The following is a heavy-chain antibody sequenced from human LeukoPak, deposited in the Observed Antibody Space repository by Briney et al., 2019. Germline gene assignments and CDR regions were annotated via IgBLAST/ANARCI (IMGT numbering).Heavy chain of an antibody. CDR3: ARGLITMVRGVMAYYYYYYMDV. D-gene: IGHD3-10*01. CDR1: GGSFSGYY. CDR2: INHSGST. V-gene: IGHV4-34*01. Sequence: SETLSLTCAVYGGSFSGYYWSWIRQPPGKGLEWIGEINHSGSTNYNPSLKSRVTISVDTSKNQFSLKLSSVTAADTAVYYCARGLITMVRGVMAYYYYYYMDVWGKGTTVTVSS. J-gene: IGHJ6*03.